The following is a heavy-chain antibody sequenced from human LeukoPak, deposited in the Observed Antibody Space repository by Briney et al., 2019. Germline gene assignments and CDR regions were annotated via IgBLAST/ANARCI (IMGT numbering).Heavy chain of an antibody. CDR1: GFTFSSYA. CDR3: ARVESAVPAAIFYYGKDV. Sequence: GRSLRLSCAASGFTFSSYAMHWVRQAPGKGLEWVAVISYDGSNKYYADSVKGRFTISRDNSKNTLYLQMNSLRAEDTAVYYCARVESAVPAAIFYYGKDVWGQGTTVTVSS. CDR2: ISYDGSNK. D-gene: IGHD2-2*01. V-gene: IGHV3-30-3*01. J-gene: IGHJ6*02.